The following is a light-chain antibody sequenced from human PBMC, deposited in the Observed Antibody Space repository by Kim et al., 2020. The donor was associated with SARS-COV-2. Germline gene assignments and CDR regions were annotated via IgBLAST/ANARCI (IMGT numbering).Light chain of an antibody. V-gene: IGKV4-1*01. CDR1: QSVLYSSNNKNY. Sequence: DIVMTQSPDSLAVSLGERATINCKSSQSVLYSSNNKNYLAWYQQKPGQPPKLLIYWASTRESGVPDRFSGSGSGTDFTLTIRSLQAEDVAVYYCQQYYSTPQTFGQGTKLEI. J-gene: IGKJ2*01. CDR2: WAS. CDR3: QQYYSTPQT.